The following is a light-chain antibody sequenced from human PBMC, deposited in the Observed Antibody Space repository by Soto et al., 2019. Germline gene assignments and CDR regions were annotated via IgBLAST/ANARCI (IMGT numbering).Light chain of an antibody. CDR1: QNINNW. V-gene: IGKV1-5*03. CDR2: EAS. J-gene: IGKJ3*01. CDR3: QQYNTYRLFT. Sequence: DIQMTQSPSTLSASVGDRVAITCRASQNINNWLAWFQQKPGKAPKLLIYEASNLESGVPSRFSGSGSGTELTLTISSLQPDDFATYDCQQYNTYRLFTFGPGTKVDIK.